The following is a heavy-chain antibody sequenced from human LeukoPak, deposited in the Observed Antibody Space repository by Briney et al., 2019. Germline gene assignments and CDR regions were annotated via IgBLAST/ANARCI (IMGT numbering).Heavy chain of an antibody. Sequence: SETLSLTCTVSGGSISSYYWSWIRQPPGKGLEWIGYIYYSGSTNYNPSLKSRVTISVDTSKNQFSLKLSSVTAADTAVYYCARRRIPYYYGSGSYYFDYWGQGTLVTVSS. CDR1: GGSISSYY. D-gene: IGHD3-10*01. CDR2: IYYSGST. V-gene: IGHV4-59*12. CDR3: ARRRIPYYYGSGSYYFDY. J-gene: IGHJ4*02.